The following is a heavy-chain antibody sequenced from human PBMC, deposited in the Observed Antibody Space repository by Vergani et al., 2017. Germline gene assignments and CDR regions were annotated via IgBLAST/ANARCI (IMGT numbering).Heavy chain of an antibody. D-gene: IGHD1-14*01. CDR1: GFTFNQYG. CDR2: TWYDGNNK. J-gene: IGHJ5*02. V-gene: IGHV3-33*01. Sequence: QVQLVESGGGVVQPGRSLRLSCAASGFTFNQYGMHWVRQAPGKGLEWVAVTWYDGNNKQYADSVKGRFTISRDNSKSTMYLQMNSLRDEDKGVYYCARDVRLLYNRFDPWGQGTLVTVSS. CDR3: ARDVRLLYNRFDP.